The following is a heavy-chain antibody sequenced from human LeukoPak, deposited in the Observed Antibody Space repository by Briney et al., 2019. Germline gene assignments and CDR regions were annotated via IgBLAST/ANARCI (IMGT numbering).Heavy chain of an antibody. D-gene: IGHD4-23*01. CDR3: AKDLKGGNSDWFDP. Sequence: GGSLRLSCAASGFTFRSYAMHWVRQAPGRGLEWVAFIRYDGSKTHYGDSVKGRFTISRDNSKNTLYLQMNSLRPEATAVYYCAKDLKGGNSDWFDPWGQGTLVTVSS. J-gene: IGHJ5*02. V-gene: IGHV3-30*02. CDR1: GFTFRSYA. CDR2: IRYDGSKT.